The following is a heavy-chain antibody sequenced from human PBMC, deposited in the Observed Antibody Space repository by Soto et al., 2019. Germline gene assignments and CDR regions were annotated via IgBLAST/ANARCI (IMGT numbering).Heavy chain of an antibody. CDR3: ARHIYGSGSYYNY. Sequence: RGESLKISCKGSGYSFTSHWISWVRQMPGKGLEWMGRIDPSDSYTNYSPSFQGHVTISADKSISTAYLQWSSLKASDTAMYYCARHIYGSGSYYNYWGQGTLVTVSS. CDR2: IDPSDSYT. V-gene: IGHV5-10-1*01. D-gene: IGHD3-10*01. CDR1: GYSFTSHW. J-gene: IGHJ4*02.